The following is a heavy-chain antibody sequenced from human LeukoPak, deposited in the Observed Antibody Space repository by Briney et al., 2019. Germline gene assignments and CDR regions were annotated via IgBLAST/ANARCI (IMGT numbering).Heavy chain of an antibody. D-gene: IGHD2-21*01. CDR2: ISSSGSTI. Sequence: GGSLRLSCAASGFTFSSYEMNWVRQAPGKGLEWVSYISSSGSTIYYADSVKGRFTISRDNAKNSLYLQMNSLRAEDTAVYYCARVEIPWSFDYWGQGTLVTVSS. CDR3: ARVEIPWSFDY. CDR1: GFTFSSYE. V-gene: IGHV3-48*03. J-gene: IGHJ4*02.